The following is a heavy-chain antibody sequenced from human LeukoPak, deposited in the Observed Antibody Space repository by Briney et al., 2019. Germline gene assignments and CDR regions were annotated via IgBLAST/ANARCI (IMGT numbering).Heavy chain of an antibody. CDR2: IIPIFGTA. Sequence: SVKVSCKASGGTFSSYAISWVRQAPGQGLEWMGRIIPIFGTANYAQKFQGRATITTDESTSTAYMELSSLRSEDTAVYYCARGLGDDISTGYYNLDYWGQGTLVTVSS. CDR3: ARGLGDDISTGYYNLDY. CDR1: GGTFSSYA. D-gene: IGHD3-9*01. V-gene: IGHV1-69*05. J-gene: IGHJ4*02.